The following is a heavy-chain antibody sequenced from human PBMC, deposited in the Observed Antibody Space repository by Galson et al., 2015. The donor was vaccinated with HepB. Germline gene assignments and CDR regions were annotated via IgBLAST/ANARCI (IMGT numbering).Heavy chain of an antibody. CDR2: ISYDGSNK. CDR3: AKDLERRGDSSSSNMDV. CDR1: GFTFSNYG. J-gene: IGHJ6*03. D-gene: IGHD6-6*01. Sequence: SLRLSCAASGFTFSNYGMHWVRQAPGKGLEWVAVISYDGSNKYYADSVKGRFTISRDNSKNTLYLQMNSLRAEDTAVYYCAKDLERRGDSSSSNMDVWGKGTTVAVSS. V-gene: IGHV3-30*18.